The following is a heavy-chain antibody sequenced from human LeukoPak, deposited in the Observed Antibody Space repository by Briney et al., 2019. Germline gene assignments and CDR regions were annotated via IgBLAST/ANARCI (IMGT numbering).Heavy chain of an antibody. J-gene: IGHJ4*02. CDR1: GGSFSGYY. Sequence: SETLSLTCAVYGGSFSGYYWSWIRQPPGKGPEWIGEINHSGSTNYNPSLKSRVTISVDTSKNQFSLKLSSVTAADTAVYYCARGRFAGLDYWGQGTLVTVSS. CDR2: INHSGST. V-gene: IGHV4-34*01. CDR3: ARGRFAGLDY. D-gene: IGHD3-3*01.